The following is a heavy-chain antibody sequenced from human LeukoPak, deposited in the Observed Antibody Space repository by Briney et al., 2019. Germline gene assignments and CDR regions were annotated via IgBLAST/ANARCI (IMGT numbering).Heavy chain of an antibody. CDR3: ARGGSATYYRRLDP. D-gene: IGHD3-10*01. Sequence: GGSLRLSCAVSGFTVSSKYMSWVRQAPGKGLEWVSVIYSTGDTRYADSVKGRFTISRDNSKNTLYLQMNSLRAEDTAVYYCARGGSATYYRRLDPWGQGTLVTVSS. V-gene: IGHV3-66*01. CDR2: IYSTGDT. J-gene: IGHJ5*02. CDR1: GFTVSSKY.